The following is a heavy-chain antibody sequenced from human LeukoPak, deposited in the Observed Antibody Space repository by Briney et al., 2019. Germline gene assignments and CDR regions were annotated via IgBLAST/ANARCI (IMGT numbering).Heavy chain of an antibody. CDR3: ARVSEYSSGWYFAYYDYGMDV. CDR2: ISAYNGNT. V-gene: IGHV1-18*01. J-gene: IGHJ6*02. CDR1: GYTFTSYG. Sequence: ASVKVSCKASGYTFTSYGISWVRQAPGQGLEWMGWISAYNGNTNYAQKLQGRVTMTTDTSTSTAYMELRSLRSDDTAVYYCARVSEYSSGWYFAYYDYGMDVWGQGTTVTVSS. D-gene: IGHD6-19*01.